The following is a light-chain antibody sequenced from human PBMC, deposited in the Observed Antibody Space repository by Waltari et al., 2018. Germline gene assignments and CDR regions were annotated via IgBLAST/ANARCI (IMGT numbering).Light chain of an antibody. CDR3: MQALQTPWT. Sequence: EIVVTQSPLSLPVTPGEPASISCRSSQSLLDRNGYNLLDWYLQKPGQSPQLLIYFGSNRASGVPDRFIGSVSGRDFTLKISRVEAEDVGVYYCMQALQTPWTFGQGTKVEIK. CDR1: QSLLDRNGYNL. J-gene: IGKJ1*01. CDR2: FGS. V-gene: IGKV2-28*01.